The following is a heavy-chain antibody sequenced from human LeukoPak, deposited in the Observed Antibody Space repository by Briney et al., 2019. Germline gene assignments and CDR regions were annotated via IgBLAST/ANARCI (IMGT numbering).Heavy chain of an antibody. Sequence: PGGSLRLSCAASGFTVSSNYMSWVRQAPGKGLEWVSVIYSGGSTYYADSVKGRCTISRDNSKNTPYLQMNSLRAEDPAVYYCARDRPGRGYDGYFDSWGQGTLVTVSS. CDR1: GFTVSSNY. CDR3: ARDRPGRGYDGYFDS. J-gene: IGHJ4*02. D-gene: IGHD5-12*01. CDR2: IYSGGST. V-gene: IGHV3-53*01.